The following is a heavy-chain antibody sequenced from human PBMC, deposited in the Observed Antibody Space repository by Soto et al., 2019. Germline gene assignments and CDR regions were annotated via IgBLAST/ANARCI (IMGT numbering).Heavy chain of an antibody. V-gene: IGHV3-33*01. J-gene: IGHJ4*02. CDR1: GFTFSNYA. CDR2: ICYDGSEK. Sequence: QVQLVESGGGVVQPGRSLRLSCAASGFTFSNYAMHWIRQAPGKGLEWVAVICYDGSEKYYADSVKGRFTISRDNSDNTLFLQMNSLRGDDTAVYYCASSYCSGGSCWVFDFWGQGTHVTVSS. CDR3: ASSYCSGGSCWVFDF. D-gene: IGHD2-15*01.